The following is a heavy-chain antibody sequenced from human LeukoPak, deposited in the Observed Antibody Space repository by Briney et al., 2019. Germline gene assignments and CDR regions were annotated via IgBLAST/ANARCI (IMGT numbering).Heavy chain of an antibody. Sequence: GGSLRLSCTDSGFNFGDYAMGWVRQAPGKGLEWVGFIRNKVYGGTIEYAAAVKGRFTISRDDSKSIAFLQMDSLKTEDTAVYYCLRYYGSGGLSGYWGQGTLVTVSS. V-gene: IGHV3-49*04. CDR2: IRNKVYGGTI. CDR3: LRYYGSGGLSGY. J-gene: IGHJ4*02. CDR1: GFNFGDYA. D-gene: IGHD3-10*01.